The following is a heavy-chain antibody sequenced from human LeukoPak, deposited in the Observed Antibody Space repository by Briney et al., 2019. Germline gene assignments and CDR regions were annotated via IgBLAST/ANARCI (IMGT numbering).Heavy chain of an antibody. V-gene: IGHV3-21*03. Sequence: GGSLRLSCAASGFTFGSYWMIWVRQSPAQGLEWVSTISTYSSYIYYADSVKGRCTISRDNAQNSLYPQMNSLRAEDTAVYYCAKSGGSETSYYYYYMEVWGKGTTVTVSS. CDR2: ISTYSSYI. J-gene: IGHJ6*03. CDR1: GFTFGSYW. CDR3: AKSGGSETSYYYYYMEV. D-gene: IGHD4-11*01.